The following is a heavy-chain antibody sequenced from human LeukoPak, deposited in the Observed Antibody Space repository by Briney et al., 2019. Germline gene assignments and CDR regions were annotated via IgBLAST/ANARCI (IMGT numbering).Heavy chain of an antibody. CDR3: ASGGTSGFDY. CDR2: IYSGGGT. J-gene: IGHJ4*02. Sequence: PGGSLRLSCAASGLTVSNNYMSWVRQAPGKGLEWVSVIYSGGGTYYADSVKGRFTISRDNSKNTLYLQMNSLGAEDTAVYYCASGGTSGFDYWGQGTLVTVSS. D-gene: IGHD1-26*01. V-gene: IGHV3-53*01. CDR1: GLTVSNNY.